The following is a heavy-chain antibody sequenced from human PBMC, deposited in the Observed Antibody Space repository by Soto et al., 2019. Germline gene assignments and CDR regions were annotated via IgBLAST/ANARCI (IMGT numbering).Heavy chain of an antibody. Sequence: GGSLRTSCAASGCQFMSYEMNWVRQAPGKGLEWVSYISSSGSTIYYADSVKGRFTISRDNAKNSLYLQMNSLRAEDTAVYYCARFGYCSGGSCYNHNYYYYYGMDVWGQGTTVTVSS. J-gene: IGHJ6*02. D-gene: IGHD2-15*01. V-gene: IGHV3-48*03. CDR3: ARFGYCSGGSCYNHNYYYYYGMDV. CDR1: GCQFMSYE. CDR2: ISSSGSTI.